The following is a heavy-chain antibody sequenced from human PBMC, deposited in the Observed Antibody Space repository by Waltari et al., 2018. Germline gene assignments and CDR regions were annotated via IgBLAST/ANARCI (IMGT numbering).Heavy chain of an antibody. Sequence: QVQLLESGPGLVKPSETLSLTCTASNDSIIGYYWSWIRKTAGKEMEWLGRIYTSRNTNDNPSLNGRVSMSLDTSKNEFSLQLHSVTAADTAVYYCAKTDFQHFFDYWGQGKVVTVSS. CDR2: IYTSRNT. D-gene: IGHD2-21*02. V-gene: IGHV4-4*07. CDR1: NDSIIGYY. CDR3: AKTDFQHFFDY. J-gene: IGHJ4*02.